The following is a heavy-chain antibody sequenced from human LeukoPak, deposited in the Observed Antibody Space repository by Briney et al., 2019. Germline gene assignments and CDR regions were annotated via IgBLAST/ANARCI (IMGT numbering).Heavy chain of an antibody. CDR2: INHSGST. Sequence: SETLSLTCAVYGGSLSGYYWSWIRQPPGKGLEWIGEINHSGSTNYNPSLKSRVTISVDTSKNQFSLKLSSVTAADTAVYYCARNNISHYYFDYWGQGTLVTVSS. V-gene: IGHV4-34*01. D-gene: IGHD2/OR15-2a*01. CDR3: ARNNISHYYFDY. J-gene: IGHJ4*02. CDR1: GGSLSGYY.